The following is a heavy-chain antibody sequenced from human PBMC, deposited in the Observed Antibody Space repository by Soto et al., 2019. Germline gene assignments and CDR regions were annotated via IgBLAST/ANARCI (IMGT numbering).Heavy chain of an antibody. CDR2: IRSKANSYAT. J-gene: IGHJ3*02. D-gene: IGHD4-17*01. CDR1: GFTFSGSA. V-gene: IGHV3-73*01. CDR3: TRRTTVPSTFDI. Sequence: GGSLRLSCAASGFTFSGSAMHWVRQASGKGLEWVGRIRSKANSYATEYAASVKGRFTISRDDSKNTVYLQMNSLKTEDTAVYYCTRRTTVPSTFDIWGQGTMVTVSS.